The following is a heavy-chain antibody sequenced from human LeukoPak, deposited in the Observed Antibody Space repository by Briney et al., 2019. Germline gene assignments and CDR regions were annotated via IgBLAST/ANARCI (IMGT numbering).Heavy chain of an antibody. V-gene: IGHV3-23*01. CDR3: AKDRTVGASYWYFDL. CDR2: ISGSGGST. D-gene: IGHD1-26*01. Sequence: GGSLRLSCAASGFTFSSYAMSWVRQAPGKGLEWVSAISGSGGSTYYADSVKGRFTISRDNSKNTLFLQMNTLRAEDTAIYYCAKDRTVGASYWYFDLWGRGTLVTVSS. J-gene: IGHJ2*01. CDR1: GFTFSSYA.